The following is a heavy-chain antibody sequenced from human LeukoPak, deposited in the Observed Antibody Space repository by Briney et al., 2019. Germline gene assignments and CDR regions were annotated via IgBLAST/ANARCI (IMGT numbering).Heavy chain of an antibody. V-gene: IGHV3-66*01. CDR1: GLTVSSNY. Sequence: GGSLRLSCAASGLTVSSNYMSWVRQAPGKGLEWVSVIYSGGSTYYADSVKGRFTISRDNSKNTLYLQMNSLRAEDTAVYYCARVYLGYCSSTSCYPDYWGQGTLVTVSS. CDR3: ARVYLGYCSSTSCYPDY. CDR2: IYSGGST. J-gene: IGHJ4*02. D-gene: IGHD2-2*01.